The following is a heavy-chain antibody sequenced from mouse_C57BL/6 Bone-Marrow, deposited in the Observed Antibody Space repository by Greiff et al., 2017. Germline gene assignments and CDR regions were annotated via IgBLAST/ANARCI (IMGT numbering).Heavy chain of an antibody. CDR2: IDPSDSYT. CDR1: GYTFTSYW. D-gene: IGHD1-1*01. Sequence: QVQLQQSGAELVRPGTSVKLSCKASGYTFTSYWMHWVKQRPGQGLEWIGVIDPSDSYTNYNQKFKGKATLTVDTSSSTAYMQLSSLTSEDSAVYYCAREGSSFDYWGQGTTLTVSS. J-gene: IGHJ2*01. V-gene: IGHV1-59*01. CDR3: AREGSSFDY.